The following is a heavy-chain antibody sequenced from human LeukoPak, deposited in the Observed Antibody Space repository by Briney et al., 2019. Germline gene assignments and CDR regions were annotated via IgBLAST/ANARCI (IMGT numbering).Heavy chain of an antibody. CDR3: ASSNEGFGP. Sequence: GESLKISCKGSGSRFSSYWINWVRQMPGKGLEWMGKIDPSDSYTNYSPSFQGHVTISADKSISTAYLQWNSLKASDTAMYYCASSNEGFGPWGQGTLVTVSS. J-gene: IGHJ5*02. CDR1: GSRFSSYW. V-gene: IGHV5-10-1*01. CDR2: IDPSDSYT.